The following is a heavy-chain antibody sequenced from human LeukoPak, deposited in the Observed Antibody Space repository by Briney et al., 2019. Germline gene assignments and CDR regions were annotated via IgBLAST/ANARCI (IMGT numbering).Heavy chain of an antibody. D-gene: IGHD3-16*01. CDR3: TRRNLMTSPTSI. Sequence: SETLSLTCTVSGYSISSGYYWGWIRQPPGKGLEWIGSIYHSGSTYYNPSLKSRVTISVDTSKNQFSLKLSSVTAADTAVYYCTRRNLMTSPTSIWGQGTMVTVSS. CDR1: GYSISSGYY. V-gene: IGHV4-38-2*02. J-gene: IGHJ3*02. CDR2: IYHSGST.